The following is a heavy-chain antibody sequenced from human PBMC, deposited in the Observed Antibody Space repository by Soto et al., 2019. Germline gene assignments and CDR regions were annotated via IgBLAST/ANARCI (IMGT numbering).Heavy chain of an antibody. Sequence: ASVKVSCKASGYAFTSYDINWVRQATGQGLEWMGWMNPNSGNTGYAQKFQGRVTMTRNTSISTAYMELSSLRSEDTAVYYCARSTIFGVVILSQWFDPWGQGTLVTVS. CDR2: MNPNSGNT. CDR3: ARSTIFGVVILSQWFDP. J-gene: IGHJ5*02. D-gene: IGHD3-3*01. V-gene: IGHV1-8*01. CDR1: GYAFTSYD.